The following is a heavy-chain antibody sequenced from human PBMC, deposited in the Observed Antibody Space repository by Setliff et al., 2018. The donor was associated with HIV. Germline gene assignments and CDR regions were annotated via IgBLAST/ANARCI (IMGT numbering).Heavy chain of an antibody. CDR1: GGSINSYY. CDR2: IYSSGST. Sequence: PSETLSLTCTVSGGSINSYYWSWIRQPAGKGLEWIGRIYSSGSTNYNPSLKSRVTMSVGMTKSRFSQKLTSVTAADTAVYYCARENYDTSGYGAFDLWGQGTRVTVSS. CDR3: ARENYDTSGYGAFDL. J-gene: IGHJ3*01. D-gene: IGHD3-22*01. V-gene: IGHV4-4*07.